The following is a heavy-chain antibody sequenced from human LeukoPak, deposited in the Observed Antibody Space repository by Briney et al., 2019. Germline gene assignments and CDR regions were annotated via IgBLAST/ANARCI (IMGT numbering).Heavy chain of an antibody. D-gene: IGHD2-2*02. J-gene: IGHJ4*02. CDR1: GYTFTVYY. V-gene: IGHV1-2*02. CDR2: ITTNSGGT. Sequence: ASVKVSFKPSGYTFTVYYMHRVRHAPGQGRGWMGWITTNSGGTNYAQKFQGRVTMTRDTSISTTYMEVSRLRADDTAVYYCARGPGYCSSTSCYTPLYFDYWGQGTLVTVSS. CDR3: ARGPGYCSSTSCYTPLYFDY.